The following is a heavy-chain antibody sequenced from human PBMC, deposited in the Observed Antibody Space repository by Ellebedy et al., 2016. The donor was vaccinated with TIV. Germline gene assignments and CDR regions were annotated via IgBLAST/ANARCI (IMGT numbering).Heavy chain of an antibody. CDR2: ISAGGGAT. CDR3: ARGSGDLPFDY. Sequence: GESLKISCAASGFTFSTYVMSWVRPAPGKGLEWVSTISAGGGATYYADSVKGRFNISRDNSENTLYLQMNSLRAEDTAVYYCARGSGDLPFDYWGQGTLVTVSS. J-gene: IGHJ4*02. V-gene: IGHV3-23*01. CDR1: GFTFSTYV. D-gene: IGHD4-17*01.